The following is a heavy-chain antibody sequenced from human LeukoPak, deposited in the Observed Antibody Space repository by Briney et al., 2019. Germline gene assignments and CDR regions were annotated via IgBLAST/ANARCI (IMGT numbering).Heavy chain of an antibody. CDR2: IDPSDSYT. CDR3: ARHAKAYGSSCDY. CDR1: GYIFTTYW. Sequence: GESLKISCEGSGYIFTTYWISWVRQLPGKGLEWVGRIDPSDSYTNYSPSFQGHVTISADKSFSTAYLQWTSLKASDTAMYYCARHAKAYGSSCDYWGQGTLVTVSS. J-gene: IGHJ4*02. V-gene: IGHV5-10-1*01. D-gene: IGHD6-13*01.